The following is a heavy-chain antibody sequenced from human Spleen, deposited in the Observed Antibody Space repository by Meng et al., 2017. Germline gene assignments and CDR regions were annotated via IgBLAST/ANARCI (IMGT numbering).Heavy chain of an antibody. CDR1: GYTFITYA. J-gene: IGHJ4*02. Sequence: ASVKVSCKASGYTFITYAVNWVRQAPGQGLEWMGWINTHTGEPTYAPGFTGRFVFSSDTSATTTYLQISGLKADDTAVYYCVREGWYVWGQGTLVTVSS. CDR3: VREGWYV. D-gene: IGHD6-19*01. CDR2: INTHTGEP. V-gene: IGHV7-4-1*02.